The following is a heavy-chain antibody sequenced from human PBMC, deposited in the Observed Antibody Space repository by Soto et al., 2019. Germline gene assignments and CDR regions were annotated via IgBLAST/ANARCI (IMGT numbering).Heavy chain of an antibody. Sequence: SATLSLTCTVSGASISGGGYYWSWVRQPPGKGLEWVGYSSHTGSTHYNPSLSGRVTVSVDSSKNQFSLKLASVTATDTAVYCCDRENGGSWYFDLWGRGSLVTVS. J-gene: IGHJ2*01. CDR2: SSHTGST. V-gene: IGHV4-30-4*08. CDR3: DRENGGSWYFDL. D-gene: IGHD4-17*01. CDR1: GASISGGGYY.